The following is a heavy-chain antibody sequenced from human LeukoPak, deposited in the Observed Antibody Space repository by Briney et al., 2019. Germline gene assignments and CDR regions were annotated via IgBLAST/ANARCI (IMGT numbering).Heavy chain of an antibody. CDR2: INTDGSAT. CDR1: GFNFKNFW. D-gene: IGHD5-18*01. CDR3: ARKAMGDYYYYYMDV. V-gene: IGHV3-74*01. J-gene: IGHJ6*03. Sequence: PGGSLRLSCAASGFNFKNFWMNWVRQAPGKGLIWVSRINTDGSATAYADSVKGRFTISRDNAKNTLYLQMNSLRAEDTALYHCARKAMGDYYYYYMDVWGKGTTVTVSS.